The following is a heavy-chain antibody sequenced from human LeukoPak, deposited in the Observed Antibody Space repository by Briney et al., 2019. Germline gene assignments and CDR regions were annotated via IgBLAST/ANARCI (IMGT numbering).Heavy chain of an antibody. CDR1: GGTFSSYA. CDR2: IIPIFGTA. Sequence: SVTVSCKASGGTFSSYAMSWVRQTPGQGLEWMGGIIPIFGTANYAQKFQGRVTITTDKSTSTAYMELSSLRSEDTAVYYCARGHSSSSDYYYYYMNVWGKGTTVTVSS. J-gene: IGHJ6*03. CDR3: ARGHSSSSDYYYYYMNV. V-gene: IGHV1-69*05. D-gene: IGHD6-6*01.